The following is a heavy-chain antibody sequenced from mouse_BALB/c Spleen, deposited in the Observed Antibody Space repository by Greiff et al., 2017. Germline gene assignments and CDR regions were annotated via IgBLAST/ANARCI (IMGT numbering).Heavy chain of an antibody. CDR3: ARDPFYYGSSSWFAY. J-gene: IGHJ3*01. Sequence: LQESGPGLVAPSQSLSITCTVSGFSLTSYGVHWVRQPPGKGLEWLGVIWAGGSTNYNSALMSRLSISKDNSKSQVFLKMNSLQTDDTAMYYCARDPFYYGSSSWFAYWGQGTLVTVSA. CDR1: GFSLTSYG. D-gene: IGHD1-1*01. V-gene: IGHV2-9*02. CDR2: IWAGGST.